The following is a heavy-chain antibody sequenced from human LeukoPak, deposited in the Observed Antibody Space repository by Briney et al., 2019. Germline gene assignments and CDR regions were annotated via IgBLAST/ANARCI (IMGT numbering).Heavy chain of an antibody. CDR3: ARLSGSYYPFDY. J-gene: IGHJ4*02. CDR2: IYYSGST. D-gene: IGHD1-26*01. V-gene: IGHV4-39*01. CDR1: GGSISSSSYY. Sequence: PSETLSLTCTVSGGSISSSSYYWGWIRQPPGKGLEWIGSIYYSGSTYYNPSLKSRVTISVDTSKNQFSLKLSSVTAADTAVYYCARLSGSYYPFDYWGQGTLVTVSS.